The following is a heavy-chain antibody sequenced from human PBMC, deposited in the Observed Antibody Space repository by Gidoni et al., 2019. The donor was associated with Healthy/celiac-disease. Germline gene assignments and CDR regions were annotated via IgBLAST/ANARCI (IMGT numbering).Heavy chain of an antibody. D-gene: IGHD3-22*01. V-gene: IGHV4-61*02. J-gene: IGHJ4*02. CDR1: GSLISRCSYY. CDR2: IYSSGST. Sequence: QVQLQESGPGLVKPSQTLSLTCTLSGSLISRCSYYWSWIRQPAGKGLEWIGRIYSSGSTNYNPSLKSRGTITVDTSKKQFSLKLSSVTAADTAVYYCARDYYDSSGFYLTDYWGQGTLVTVSS. CDR3: ARDYYDSSGFYLTDY.